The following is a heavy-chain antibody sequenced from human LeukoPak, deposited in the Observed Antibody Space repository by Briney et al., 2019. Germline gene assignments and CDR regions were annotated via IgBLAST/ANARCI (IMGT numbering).Heavy chain of an antibody. V-gene: IGHV1-18*01. J-gene: IGHJ6*03. D-gene: IGHD3-10*01. Sequence: ASVKVSCKASGYTFTSYGISWVRQAPGQGLEWMGWISAYNGNTNYAQKLQGRVTMTTDTSTSTAYMELRSLRSDDTAVYYCARDWYGELTAQPTDRDCYYYYYMDVWGKGTTVTVSS. CDR1: GYTFTSYG. CDR3: ARDWYGELTAQPTDRDCYYYYYMDV. CDR2: ISAYNGNT.